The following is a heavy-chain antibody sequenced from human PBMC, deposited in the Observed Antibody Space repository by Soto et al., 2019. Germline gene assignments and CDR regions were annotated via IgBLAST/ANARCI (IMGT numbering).Heavy chain of an antibody. J-gene: IGHJ6*02. CDR2: IIPILGTA. Sequence: QVQLVQAGAEVKKPGSSVKVSCKASGGTFSSYAISWVRLAPGQGLEWMGGIIPILGTANYAQKFKGRVTITADESTSTAYMELSSLRSEDTAVYYCAREEIASVEDIGGYYYDGMDGCGQGTTVTVSS. V-gene: IGHV1-69*19. CDR1: GGTFSSYA. D-gene: IGHD2-15*01. CDR3: AREEIASVEDIGGYYYDGMDG.